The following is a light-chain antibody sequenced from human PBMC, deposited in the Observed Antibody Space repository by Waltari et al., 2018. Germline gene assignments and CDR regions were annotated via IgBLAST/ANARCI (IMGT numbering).Light chain of an antibody. CDR1: SSNIGAGYD. CDR2: ANT. CDR3: QSYDSSLSGSV. Sequence: QSVLTQPPSVSGAPGQRVTFSCTGSSSNIGAGYDVHWYQQVPGTAPKLLTYANTNRPAGVPDRFSGSKSATSASLAITGLQAEDEADYYCQSYDSSLSGSVFGGGTKLTVL. J-gene: IGLJ3*02. V-gene: IGLV1-40*01.